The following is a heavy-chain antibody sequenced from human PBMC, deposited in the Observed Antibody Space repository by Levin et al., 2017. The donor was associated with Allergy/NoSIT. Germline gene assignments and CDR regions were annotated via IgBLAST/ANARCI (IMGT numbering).Heavy chain of an antibody. CDR3: ARAHRYCSGGSCSPGLDY. D-gene: IGHD2-15*01. J-gene: IGHJ4*02. CDR1: GVSFSGYY. V-gene: IGHV4-34*01. Sequence: PSETLSLTCAVYGVSFSGYYWSWIRQPPGKGLEWIGEINHSGSTNYNPSLKSRVTISVDTSKNQFSLKLSSVTAADTAVYYCARAHRYCSGGSCSPGLDYWGQGTLVTVSS. CDR2: INHSGST.